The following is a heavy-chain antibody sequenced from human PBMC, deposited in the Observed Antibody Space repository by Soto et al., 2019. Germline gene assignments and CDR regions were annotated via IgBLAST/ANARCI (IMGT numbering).Heavy chain of an antibody. CDR1: GFTFSNHY. J-gene: IGHJ4*02. V-gene: IGHV3-72*01. Sequence: GGSLRLSCAGSGFTFSNHYMDWVRQAPGNGLEWLGRIRNKPAGHTTEHAASARGRFTISRDDSKNSVYLQMHSLKSEDSAVYYCSTTVISAPRFEYWGQGTVVTVSS. D-gene: IGHD2-15*01. CDR2: IRNKPAGHTT. CDR3: STTVISAPRFEY.